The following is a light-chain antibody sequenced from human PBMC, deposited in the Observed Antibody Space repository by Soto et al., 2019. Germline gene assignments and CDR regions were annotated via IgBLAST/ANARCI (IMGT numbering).Light chain of an antibody. CDR1: QSISSW. CDR3: QQYNSWWT. V-gene: IGKV1-5*01. CDR2: DAS. J-gene: IGKJ1*01. Sequence: GDRVTITCRASQSISSWLAWYQQKPGKAPKLLIYDASSLESGVPSMFSGSGSGTEFTLTISSLQPDDFATYYCQQYNSWWTFGQGTKVDIK.